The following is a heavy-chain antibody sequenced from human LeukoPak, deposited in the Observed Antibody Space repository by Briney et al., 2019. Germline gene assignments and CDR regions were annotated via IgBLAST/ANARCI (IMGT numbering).Heavy chain of an antibody. CDR3: ATYLLPAAPYFDY. D-gene: IGHD2-2*01. V-gene: IGHV3-23*01. CDR1: GFTFSDHA. Sequence: GGSLRLSCAASGFTFSDHAMAWVRQAPGKGLKWVATITGNGDSKFYADSVKGRFIISRDNSKNTLNLEMSSLRVEDTAVYYCATYLLPAAPYFDYWGQGTLVTVSS. CDR2: ITGNGDSK. J-gene: IGHJ4*02.